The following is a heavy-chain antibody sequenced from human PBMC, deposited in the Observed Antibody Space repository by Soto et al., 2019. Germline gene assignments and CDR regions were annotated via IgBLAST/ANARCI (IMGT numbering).Heavy chain of an antibody. CDR3: ARVLILYYFDY. J-gene: IGHJ4*02. D-gene: IGHD3-3*01. Sequence: SETLSLTCAVSGGSISSGGYSWSWIRQPPGKGLEWIGEINHSGSTNYNPSLKSRVTISVDTSKNQFSLKLSSVTAADTAVYYCARVLILYYFDYWGQGTLVTVSS. V-gene: IGHV4-30-2*01. CDR1: GGSISSGGYS. CDR2: INHSGST.